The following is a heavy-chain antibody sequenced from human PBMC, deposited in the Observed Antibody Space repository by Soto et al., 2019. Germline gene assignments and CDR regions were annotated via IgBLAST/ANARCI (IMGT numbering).Heavy chain of an antibody. V-gene: IGHV1-18*01. CDR1: GYTFTSYG. Sequence: QVQLVQSGAEVKKPGASVKVSCKASGYTFTSYGISWVRQAPGQGLEWMGWISAYNGNTNYAQKLQGRVTMTTDTATSTAYMELRSRRSDDTAVYYCAREPHYYDSSGYSNWFDPWGQGTLVTVSS. D-gene: IGHD3-22*01. CDR3: AREPHYYDSSGYSNWFDP. J-gene: IGHJ5*02. CDR2: ISAYNGNT.